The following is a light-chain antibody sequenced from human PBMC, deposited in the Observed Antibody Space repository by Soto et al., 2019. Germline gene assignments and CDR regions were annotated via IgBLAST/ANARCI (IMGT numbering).Light chain of an antibody. V-gene: IGKV1-33*01. CDR1: QDINNY. CDR2: DSS. J-gene: IGKJ5*01. Sequence: DIQMTQSPSSLSASVGDRVIIICQASQDINNYLNWYQQKPGKAPKLLIYDSSNLEIGVPSRFSGSGYGTRFSFTISSLQPEDIATYYCQQFDNLPFTFGQGTRLEIK. CDR3: QQFDNLPFT.